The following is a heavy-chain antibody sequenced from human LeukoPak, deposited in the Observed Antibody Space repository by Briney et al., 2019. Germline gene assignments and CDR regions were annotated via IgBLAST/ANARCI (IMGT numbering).Heavy chain of an antibody. CDR1: GYSISSGYY. CDR3: ARGLPSERTTVTYFDY. J-gene: IGHJ4*02. CDR2: IYHSGST. V-gene: IGHV4-38-2*02. Sequence: SETLSLTCTVSGYSISSGYYWGWIRQPPGKGLEWIGSIYHSGSTYYNPSLKSRVTISVDTSKNQFSLKLSSVTAADTAVYYCARGLPSERTTVTYFDYWGQGTLVTVSS. D-gene: IGHD4-17*01.